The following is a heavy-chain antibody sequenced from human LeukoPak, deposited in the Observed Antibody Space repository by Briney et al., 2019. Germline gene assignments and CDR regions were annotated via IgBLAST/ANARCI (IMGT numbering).Heavy chain of an antibody. J-gene: IGHJ4*02. CDR1: GYTFTGYY. CDR2: INPNSGGT. D-gene: IGHD2-15*01. V-gene: IGHV1-2*02. Sequence: ASVKVSCKASGYTFTGYYMHWVRQAPGQGLEWMGWINPNSGGTNCAQKFQGRVTMTRDTSISTAYMELSRLRSDDTAGYYCARAGRQYCSGGSCYVYLGQGTLVTVSS. CDR3: ARAGRQYCSGGSCYVY.